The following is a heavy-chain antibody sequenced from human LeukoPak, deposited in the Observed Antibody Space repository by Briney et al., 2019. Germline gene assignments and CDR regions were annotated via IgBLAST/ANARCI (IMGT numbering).Heavy chain of an antibody. CDR1: GFTFDDYA. CDR2: ISWNSGSI. Sequence: GGSLRLSCAASGFTFDDYAMHWVRQAPGKGLEWVSGISWNSGSIGYADSVKGRVTISRDNAKNSLYLQMNGLRAEDTAVYYCVRELSGFDYWGQGTLVTVSS. J-gene: IGHJ4*02. D-gene: IGHD3-10*01. V-gene: IGHV3-9*01. CDR3: VRELSGFDY.